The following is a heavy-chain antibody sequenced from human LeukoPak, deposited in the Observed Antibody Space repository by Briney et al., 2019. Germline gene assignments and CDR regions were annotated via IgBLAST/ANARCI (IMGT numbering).Heavy chain of an antibody. CDR1: GYTFTSYD. Sequence: ASVKVSCKASGYTFTSYDINWVRQATGQGLEWRGWINPNSGGTNYAQKFQGRVTMTRDTSISTAYMELSRLRSDDTAVYYCARDSAPGDTYGLLGIDSWGQGTLVTVSS. J-gene: IGHJ4*02. V-gene: IGHV1-2*02. CDR3: ARDSAPGDTYGLLGIDS. CDR2: INPNSGGT. D-gene: IGHD5-18*01.